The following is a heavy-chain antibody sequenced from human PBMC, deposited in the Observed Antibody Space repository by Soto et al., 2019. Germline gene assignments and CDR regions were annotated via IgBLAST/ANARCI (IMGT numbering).Heavy chain of an antibody. V-gene: IGHV1-46*01. D-gene: IGHD2-15*01. J-gene: IGHJ4*02. CDR2: INPSGGST. Sequence: ASVKVSCKASGYTFTSYYMHWVRQAPGQGLEWMGIINPSGGSTSYAQKFQGRVTMTRDTSTSTVYMELSSLRSEDTAVYYCARDSGGYCSGGSCPAGFDYWGQGTLVTVSS. CDR3: ARDSGGYCSGGSCPAGFDY. CDR1: GYTFTSYY.